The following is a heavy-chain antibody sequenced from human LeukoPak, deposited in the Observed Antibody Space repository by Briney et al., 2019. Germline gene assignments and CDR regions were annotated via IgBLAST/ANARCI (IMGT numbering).Heavy chain of an antibody. Sequence: SETLSLTCTVSGGSISSNNYFWGWIRQPPGKGLEWIGSIYDSGSTYYNPSLKSRVTISVDTSKNQFSLKLGSVTAADTAVYYCARVGGWYHWFDPWGQGTLVTVSS. D-gene: IGHD6-19*01. V-gene: IGHV4-39*07. CDR1: GGSISSNNYF. J-gene: IGHJ5*02. CDR2: IYDSGST. CDR3: ARVGGWYHWFDP.